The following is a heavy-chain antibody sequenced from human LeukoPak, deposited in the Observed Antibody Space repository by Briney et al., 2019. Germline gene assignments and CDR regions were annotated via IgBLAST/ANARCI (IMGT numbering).Heavy chain of an antibody. D-gene: IGHD2-15*01. Sequence: SETLSLTCGVHGESFSGYFWSWIRQPPGKGLEWIGEIYHSGSTNYNPSLKSRVTISVDTSKTQFSLKVRSVTAADTAMYYCARLGIWCTGGSCYSGNYWGQGTLVTVSS. CDR2: IYHSGST. J-gene: IGHJ4*02. V-gene: IGHV4-34*01. CDR1: GESFSGYF. CDR3: ARLGIWCTGGSCYSGNY.